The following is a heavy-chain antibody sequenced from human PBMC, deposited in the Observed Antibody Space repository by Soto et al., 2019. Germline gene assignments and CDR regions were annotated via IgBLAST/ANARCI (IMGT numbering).Heavy chain of an antibody. CDR1: GGTFSSYA. Sequence: VKVSCKASGGTFSSYAISWVRQAPGQGLEWMGGIIPIFGTANYAQKFQGRVTITADESTSTAYMELSSLRSEDTAVYYCAREGQAPYYYYGMDVWGQGTAVTVSS. V-gene: IGHV1-69*01. CDR3: AREGQAPYYYYGMDV. CDR2: IIPIFGTA. J-gene: IGHJ6*02.